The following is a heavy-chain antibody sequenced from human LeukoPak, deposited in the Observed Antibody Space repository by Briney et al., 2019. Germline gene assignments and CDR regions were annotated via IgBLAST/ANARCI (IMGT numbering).Heavy chain of an antibody. CDR1: GGSISSGGYY. CDR2: IYYSGST. V-gene: IGHV4-31*03. J-gene: IGHJ4*02. CDR3: ARAIPAVVGATTPYFDY. D-gene: IGHD1-26*01. Sequence: SETLSLTCTVSGGSISSGGYYWSWIRQHPGKGLEWIGYIYYSGSTYYNPSLKSRVTISVDTSKNQFSLKLSSVTAADTAVYYCARAIPAVVGATTPYFDYWGQGTLVTVFS.